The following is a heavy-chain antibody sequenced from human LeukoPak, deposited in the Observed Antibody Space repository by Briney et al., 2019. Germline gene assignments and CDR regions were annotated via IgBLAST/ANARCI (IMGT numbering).Heavy chain of an antibody. CDR2: INHSGST. Sequence: SETLSLTCTVSGGSISSYYWSWIRQPPGKGLEWIGEINHSGSTNYNPSLKSRVTISVDTSKNQFSLKLSSVTAADTAVYYCARLGYYDSSELDYWGQGTLVTVPS. J-gene: IGHJ4*02. CDR1: GGSISSYY. V-gene: IGHV4-34*01. CDR3: ARLGYYDSSELDY. D-gene: IGHD3-22*01.